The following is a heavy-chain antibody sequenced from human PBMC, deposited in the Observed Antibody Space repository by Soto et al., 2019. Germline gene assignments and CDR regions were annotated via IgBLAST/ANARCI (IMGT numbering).Heavy chain of an antibody. CDR3: AKGFGNYWAFDY. J-gene: IGHJ4*02. CDR1: GFSFSTYG. D-gene: IGHD1-26*01. V-gene: IGHV3-30*18. Sequence: QVHLVESGGGVVQPGRSLRLSCAASGFSFSTYGMHWVRQAPGKGLEWVAFISNDGSNKYYADSVKGRFTTSRDNSKNTLYLQMNSLRAEDTAVYYWAKGFGNYWAFDYWGQGTLVTVSS. CDR2: ISNDGSNK.